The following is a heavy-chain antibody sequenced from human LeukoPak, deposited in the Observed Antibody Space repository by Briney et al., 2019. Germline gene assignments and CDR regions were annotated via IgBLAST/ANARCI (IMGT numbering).Heavy chain of an antibody. Sequence: SETLSLTCTVSGGSISSSSYYWGWIRQPPGKGLEWIGSIYYSGSTYYNPSLKSRVTISVDTSKNQFSLKLSSVTAADTAVYYCARGKGYSYGYRDYWGQGTLVTVSS. V-gene: IGHV4-39*01. J-gene: IGHJ4*02. CDR2: IYYSGST. D-gene: IGHD5-18*01. CDR3: ARGKGYSYGYRDY. CDR1: GGSISSSSYY.